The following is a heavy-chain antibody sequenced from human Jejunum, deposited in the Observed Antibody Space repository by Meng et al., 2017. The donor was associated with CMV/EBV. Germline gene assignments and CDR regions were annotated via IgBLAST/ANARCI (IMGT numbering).Heavy chain of an antibody. CDR3: TKGSRWVDP. V-gene: IGHV3-23*03. J-gene: IGHJ5*02. CDR2: ILTGRGGT. D-gene: IGHD2-2*01. Sequence: LYCAASGFNFRNFAMPWVRQAPGKGLEWVSVILTGRGGTHYVDSVKGRFTISRDDSKSTMYLQMNSLRAEDTAVYYCTKGSRWVDPWGQGTLVTVSS. CDR1: GFNFRNFA.